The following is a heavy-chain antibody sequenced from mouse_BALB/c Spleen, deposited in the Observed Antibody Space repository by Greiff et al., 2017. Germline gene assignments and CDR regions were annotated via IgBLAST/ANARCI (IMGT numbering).Heavy chain of an antibody. CDR2: ISSGGSYT. Sequence: EVQLVESGGGLVKPGGSLKLSCAASGFTFSSYAMSWVRQTPEKRLEWVATISSGGSYTYYPDSVKGRFTISRDNAKNTLYLQMSSLRSEDTAMYYCAIQQGDYAMDYWGQGTSVTVSS. J-gene: IGHJ4*01. V-gene: IGHV5-9-3*01. CDR1: GFTFSSYA. CDR3: AIQQGDYAMDY.